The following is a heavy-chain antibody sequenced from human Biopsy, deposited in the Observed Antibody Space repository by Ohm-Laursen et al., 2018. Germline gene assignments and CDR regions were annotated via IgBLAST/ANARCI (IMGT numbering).Heavy chain of an antibody. Sequence: SDTLSLTCTVSGGSTNSYYWSWMRQPAGKGLEWIGRLFTSGTTNYSPSLNNRVTMSVDTSKNQFSLRLTSVTAADTAVYYCVRGGSGSFPFDYWGPGTLVTVSS. CDR3: VRGGSGSFPFDY. V-gene: IGHV4-4*07. CDR2: LFTSGTT. J-gene: IGHJ4*02. CDR1: GGSTNSYY. D-gene: IGHD3-10*01.